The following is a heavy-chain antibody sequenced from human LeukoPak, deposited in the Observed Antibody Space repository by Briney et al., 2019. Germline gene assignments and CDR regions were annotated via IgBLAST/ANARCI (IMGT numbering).Heavy chain of an antibody. CDR2: IYTSGST. V-gene: IGHV4-61*02. D-gene: IGHD6-13*01. Sequence: SQTLSLTCTVSGGSISSGSYYWSWIRQPAGKGLEWIGRIYTSGSTNYNPSLKSRVTISVDTSKNQFSLKLSSVTAADTAVYYCARQAAAGTGLDYFDYWGQGTLVTVSS. CDR1: GGSISSGSYY. J-gene: IGHJ4*02. CDR3: ARQAAAGTGLDYFDY.